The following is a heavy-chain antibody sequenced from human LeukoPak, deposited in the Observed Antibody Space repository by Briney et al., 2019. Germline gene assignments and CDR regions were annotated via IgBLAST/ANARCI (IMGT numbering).Heavy chain of an antibody. CDR2: INHSGST. V-gene: IGHV4-34*01. CDR1: GGSFSGYY. D-gene: IGHD5-12*01. CDR3: ARTRYSGYDPFDY. J-gene: IGHJ4*02. Sequence: PETLSLTCAVYGGSFSGYYWSWIRQPPGKGLEWIGEINHSGSTNYNPSLKSRITISVDTSKNQFSLKLSSVTAADTAVYYCARTRYSGYDPFDYWGQGTLVTVSS.